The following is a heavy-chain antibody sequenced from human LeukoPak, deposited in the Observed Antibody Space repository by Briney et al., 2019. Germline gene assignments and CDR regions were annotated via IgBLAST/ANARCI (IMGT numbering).Heavy chain of an antibody. J-gene: IGHJ4*02. CDR2: IIPIFGTA. Sequence: GASVKVSCKASGGTFSSYAISWVRQAPGQGLEWMGGIIPIFGTANYAQKFQGRVTITADESTSTAYMELSSLRSEDTAVYYCARRRHYYDSSGQLDYWDQGTLVTVSS. CDR3: ARRRHYYDSSGQLDY. V-gene: IGHV1-69*13. D-gene: IGHD3-22*01. CDR1: GGTFSSYA.